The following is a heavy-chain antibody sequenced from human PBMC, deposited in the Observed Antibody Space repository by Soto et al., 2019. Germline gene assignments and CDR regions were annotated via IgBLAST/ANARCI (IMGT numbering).Heavy chain of an antibody. J-gene: IGHJ6*02. CDR1: GGTFSSYA. D-gene: IGHD3-22*01. CDR2: IIPIFGTA. V-gene: IGHV1-69*13. Sequence: ASVKVSCKASGGTFSSYAISWVRQAPGQGLEWMGGIIPIFGTANYAQKFQGRVTITADESTSTAYMELSSLRSEDTAVYYCARDQGYHDSSGYWPYYGMDVWGQGTTVTV. CDR3: ARDQGYHDSSGYWPYYGMDV.